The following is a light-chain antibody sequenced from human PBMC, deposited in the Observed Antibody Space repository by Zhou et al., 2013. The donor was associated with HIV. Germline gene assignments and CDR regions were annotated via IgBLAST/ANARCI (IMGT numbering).Light chain of an antibody. Sequence: DIQMTQSPSSLSASVGDRVTITCRASQTIINYLNWYQQKPGKAPKLLIYAASSLQGGVPSRFSGSGSGTDFTLTINSLQPEDFATYYCQQSYSTPSFGPGTKVDIK. V-gene: IGKV1-39*01. J-gene: IGKJ3*01. CDR3: QQSYSTPS. CDR1: QTIINY. CDR2: AAS.